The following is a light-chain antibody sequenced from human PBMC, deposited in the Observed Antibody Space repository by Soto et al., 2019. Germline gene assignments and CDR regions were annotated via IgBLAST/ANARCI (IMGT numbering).Light chain of an antibody. CDR3: QQYGSSPRT. CDR2: GAS. V-gene: IGKV3-20*01. Sequence: NALTQSPGTLSLSQGERATLSCRGSRSGSSSYLAWYQQKPGQAPRLLIYGASSRATGIPDRFSGSGSGTDFTLTISRLEPEDFAVYYCQQYGSSPRTFGQGTNVDIK. CDR1: RSGSSSY. J-gene: IGKJ1*01.